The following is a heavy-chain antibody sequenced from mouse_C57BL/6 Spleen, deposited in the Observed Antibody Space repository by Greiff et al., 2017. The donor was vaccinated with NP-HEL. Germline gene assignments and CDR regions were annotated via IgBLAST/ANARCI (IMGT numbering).Heavy chain of an antibody. CDR3: ARCIYYGNSYFDY. CDR2: IYPSDSET. J-gene: IGHJ2*01. CDR1: GYTFTSYW. D-gene: IGHD2-1*01. Sequence: QVQLQQPGAELVRPGSSVKLSCKASGYTFTSYWMDWVKQRPGQGLEWIGNIYPSDSETHYNQKFKDKATLTVDKSSSTAYMQLSSLTSEDSAVYYCARCIYYGNSYFDYWGQGTTLTVSS. V-gene: IGHV1-61*01.